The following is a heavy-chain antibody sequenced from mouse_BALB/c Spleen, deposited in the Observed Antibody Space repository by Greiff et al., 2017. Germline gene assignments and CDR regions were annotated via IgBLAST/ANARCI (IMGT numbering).Heavy chain of an antibody. D-gene: IGHD2-4*01. CDR2: ISYSGST. Sequence: EVKLQESGPGLVKPSQSLSLTCTVTGYSITSDYAWNWIRQFPGNKLEWMGYISYSGSTSYNPSLKSRISITRDTSKNQFFLQLNSVTTEDTATYYCASGDYPFAYWGQGTLVTVSA. CDR3: ASGDYPFAY. V-gene: IGHV3-2*02. CDR1: GYSITSDYA. J-gene: IGHJ3*01.